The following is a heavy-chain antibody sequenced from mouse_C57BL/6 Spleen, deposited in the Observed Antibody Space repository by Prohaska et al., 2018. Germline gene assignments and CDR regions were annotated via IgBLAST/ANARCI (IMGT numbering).Heavy chain of an antibody. J-gene: IGHJ2*01. Sequence: PGPGLEWIARIYPGSGNTYYNEKFKGKATLTAEKSSSTAYMQLSSLTSEDSAVYFCARRGYDYDVGGFDYWGQPTTLPFSS. CDR2: IYPGSGNT. CDR3: ARRGYDYDVGGFDY. V-gene: IGHV1-76*01. D-gene: IGHD2-4*01.